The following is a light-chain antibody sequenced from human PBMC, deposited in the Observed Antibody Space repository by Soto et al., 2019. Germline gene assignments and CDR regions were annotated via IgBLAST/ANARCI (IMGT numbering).Light chain of an antibody. CDR3: QQHNNWPPIT. V-gene: IGKV3-15*01. CDR2: DAS. CDR1: QSVSSN. Sequence: IVMPTSPATLSVSPWEISPLSCRASQSVSSNLAWYQQKPGQAPRLLIYDASTRATGIPARFSGSGSGTEFTLTIRSLQSEDFAVYYCQQHNNWPPITCGKGKRLEI. J-gene: IGKJ5*01.